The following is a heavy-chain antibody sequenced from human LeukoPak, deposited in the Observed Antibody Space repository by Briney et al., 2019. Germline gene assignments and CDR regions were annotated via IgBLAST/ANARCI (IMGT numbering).Heavy chain of an antibody. CDR2: ISSSGSTI. V-gene: IGHV3-11*01. CDR3: ARQYCGGDCIYYYYGMDV. D-gene: IGHD2-21*02. CDR1: GFTFSDYY. Sequence: GWSLRLSCAASGFTFSDYYMSWIRQAPGKGLEWVSYISSSGSTIYYADSVKGRFTISRDNAKNSLYLQMNSLRAEDTAVYYCARQYCGGDCIYYYYGMDVWGQGTTVTVSS. J-gene: IGHJ6*02.